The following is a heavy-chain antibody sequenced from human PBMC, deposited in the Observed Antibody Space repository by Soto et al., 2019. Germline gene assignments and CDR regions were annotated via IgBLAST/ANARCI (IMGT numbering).Heavy chain of an antibody. CDR1: GFTFSTYA. CDR3: AKVGHYYDGTGSYYFDY. V-gene: IGHV3-23*01. J-gene: IGHJ4*02. CDR2: ISGSAGTT. Sequence: PGGSLRLSCAASGFTFSTYAMSWVRQAPGKGLEWVSVISGSAGTTYYGDSVKGRFTISRDNSKNTLYLQMNSLRAEDTALYYCAKVGHYYDGTGSYYFDYWGQGTLVTSPQ. D-gene: IGHD3-22*01.